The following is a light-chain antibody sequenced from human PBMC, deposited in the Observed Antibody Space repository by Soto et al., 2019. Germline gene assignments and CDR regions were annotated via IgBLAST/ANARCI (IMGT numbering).Light chain of an antibody. V-gene: IGKV2-30*02. Sequence: DGVMTQSPLSLPVTIGPPASISCRSNQSLVHSDGIAYFSWFEKRTGRSPRRLIYKVSNRDSGVPARFSGSGSGTDFALKISRVEAEDVGVYYCMQGTHWPITFGQGTRLEIK. CDR3: MQGTHWPIT. J-gene: IGKJ5*01. CDR2: KVS. CDR1: QSLVHSDGIAY.